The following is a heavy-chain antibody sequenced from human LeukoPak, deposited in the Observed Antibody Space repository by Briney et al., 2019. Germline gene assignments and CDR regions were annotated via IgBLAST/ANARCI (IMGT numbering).Heavy chain of an antibody. J-gene: IGHJ4*02. V-gene: IGHV1-69*04. CDR1: RGTFSSYA. D-gene: IGHD3-10*01. Sequence: ASVKVSCMATRGTFSSYAISWVRQAPGQGLAWMGRIIPILGIANYAQKFQGRVTITADKSTSTANMELISLRSEDTAVYYCARGLNGSGSCGEYFDYWGQGTLVTVSS. CDR3: ARGLNGSGSCGEYFDY. CDR2: IIPILGIA.